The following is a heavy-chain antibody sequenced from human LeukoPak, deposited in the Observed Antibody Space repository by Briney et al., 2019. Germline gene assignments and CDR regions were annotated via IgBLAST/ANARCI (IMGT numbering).Heavy chain of an antibody. CDR3: ARWLVGALKPGAFDV. V-gene: IGHV3-23*01. D-gene: IGHD1-26*01. CDR2: VGTGFDT. CDR1: GFTFSSHA. Sequence: PGGSLRLSCVASGFTFSSHAMSWVRQAPGKGLEWVSTVGTGFDTYYTDSVKGRFTISRDNAKNSLFLQMNSLRAEDTAVYYCARWLVGALKPGAFDVWGQGAMVTVSS. J-gene: IGHJ3*01.